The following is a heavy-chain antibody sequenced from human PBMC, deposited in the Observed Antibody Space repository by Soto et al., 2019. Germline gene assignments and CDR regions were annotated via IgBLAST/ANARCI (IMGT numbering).Heavy chain of an antibody. CDR3: AKCPSSSRPYCCYYGMDD. Sequence: SLSLSLSCAISGDRYPLRSAACTSIPQSPSRGLELVGRSYYRPKRYTDYPGYVKSRITINPDTSKNQFSLQLNSVPREDMLGYYCAKCPSSSRPYCCYYGMDDWGQGTTVTVSS. CDR2: SYYRPKRYT. J-gene: IGHJ6*02. V-gene: IGHV6-1*01. D-gene: IGHD6-13*01. CDR1: GDRYPLRSAA.